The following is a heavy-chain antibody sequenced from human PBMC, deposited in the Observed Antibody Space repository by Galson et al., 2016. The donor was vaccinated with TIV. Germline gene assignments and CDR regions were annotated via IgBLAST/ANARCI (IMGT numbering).Heavy chain of an antibody. CDR1: GGSFSNYY. D-gene: IGHD3-10*01. Sequence: SETLSLTCAVYGGSFSNYYWNWIRHSPGKGLEWIGEINDSGSTKYNPSLKSRVSISVDTSKNQFSLRLPSVNAADTAVYYCARGRYLRTHYYGSGRDFDYWAQGTLVTVSS. V-gene: IGHV4-34*01. CDR2: INDSGST. CDR3: ARGRYLRTHYYGSGRDFDY. J-gene: IGHJ4*02.